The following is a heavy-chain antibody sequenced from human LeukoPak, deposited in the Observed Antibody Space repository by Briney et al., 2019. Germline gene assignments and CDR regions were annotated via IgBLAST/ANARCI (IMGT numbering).Heavy chain of an antibody. CDR2: IFHRGST. Sequence: PSETLSLTCAVSGGSISSTNWWSWVRQPPGKGLEWIGKIFHRGSTNYNPTLKRRVTISVDKSKNLFSLKLTSVTAADTAVYYCARAGVVVTNDAFDIWGQGTMVIVSS. J-gene: IGHJ3*02. CDR3: ARAGVVVTNDAFDI. CDR1: GGSISSTNW. D-gene: IGHD3-22*01. V-gene: IGHV4-4*02.